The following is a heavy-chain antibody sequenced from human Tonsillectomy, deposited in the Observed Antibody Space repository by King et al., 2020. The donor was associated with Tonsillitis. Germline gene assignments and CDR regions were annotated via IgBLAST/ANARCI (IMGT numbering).Heavy chain of an antibody. CDR3: ARHSAGLEIDY. CDR2: IYYSGST. J-gene: IGHJ4*02. Sequence: QLQESGPGLVKPSETLSLTCTVSGGSISSTSYYWGWIRQPPGKGLEWIGSIYYSGSTYYNPSLKSRVTISVDTSKNQFSLKLSSVTAADTAVYYCARHSAGLEIDYWGQGTLVTVSS. CDR1: GGSISSTSYY. V-gene: IGHV4-39*07. D-gene: IGHD6-13*01.